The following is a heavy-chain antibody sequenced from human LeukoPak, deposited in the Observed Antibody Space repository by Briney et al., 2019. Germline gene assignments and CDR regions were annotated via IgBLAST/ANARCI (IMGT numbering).Heavy chain of an antibody. CDR1: GFTFSSYG. Sequence: PGGSLRLSCAASGFTFSSYGMHWVRQAPGKGLEWVAVISYDGSNKYYADSVKGRFTISRDNSKNTLYLQMNSLRAEDTAVYYCAKDDRRYCSSTSCHDVDCWGQGTLVTVSS. J-gene: IGHJ4*02. CDR3: AKDDRRYCSSTSCHDVDC. V-gene: IGHV3-30*18. CDR2: ISYDGSNK. D-gene: IGHD2-2*01.